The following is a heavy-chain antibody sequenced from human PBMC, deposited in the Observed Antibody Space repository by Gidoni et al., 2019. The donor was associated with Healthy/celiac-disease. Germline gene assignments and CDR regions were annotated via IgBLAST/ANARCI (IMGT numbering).Heavy chain of an antibody. CDR3: ARSQFHGQYYYYYYMDV. D-gene: IGHD2-21*01. V-gene: IGHV1-69*01. J-gene: IGHJ6*03. CDR2: IIPIFGTA. Sequence: QVQLVQSGAEVKKPGSSVKVSCKASGGTFSSYAISWVRQAPGQGLEWMGGIIPIFGTANYAQKFQGRVTITADESTSTAYMELSSLRSEDTAVYYCARSQFHGQYYYYYYMDVWGKGTTVTVSS. CDR1: GGTFSSYA.